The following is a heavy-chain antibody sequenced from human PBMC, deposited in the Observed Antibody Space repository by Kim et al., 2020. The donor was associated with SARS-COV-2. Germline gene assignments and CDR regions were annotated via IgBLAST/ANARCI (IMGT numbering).Heavy chain of an antibody. CDR2: T. CDR3: ARSPAISAFNDY. Sequence: TKYSQKFPGRVTITRDTSASTAYMELSSLRSEDTAVYYCARSPAISAFNDYWGQGTLVTVSS. V-gene: IGHV1-3*01. D-gene: IGHD3-3*02. J-gene: IGHJ4*02.